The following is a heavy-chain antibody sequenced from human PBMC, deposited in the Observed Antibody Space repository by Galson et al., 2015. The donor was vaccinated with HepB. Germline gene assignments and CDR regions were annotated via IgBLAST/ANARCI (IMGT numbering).Heavy chain of an antibody. J-gene: IGHJ5*02. CDR1: GGTFSSYA. CDR3: AREASLGTGYSSSWYVGWGSLNWFDP. D-gene: IGHD6-13*01. CDR2: IIPIFGTA. Sequence: SVKVSCKASGGTFSSYAISWVRQAPGQGLEWMGGIIPIFGTANYAQKFQGRVTITADESTSTAYMELSSLRSEDTAVYYCAREASLGTGYSSSWYVGWGSLNWFDPWGQGTLVTVSS. V-gene: IGHV1-69*13.